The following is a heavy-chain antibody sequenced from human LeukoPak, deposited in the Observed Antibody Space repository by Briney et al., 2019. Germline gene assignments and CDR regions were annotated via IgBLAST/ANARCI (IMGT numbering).Heavy chain of an antibody. J-gene: IGHJ6*04. V-gene: IGHV3-7*01. D-gene: IGHD1-1*01. CDR2: IKQDGSEK. CDR1: GFTFSNHG. Sequence: GGSLRLSCAASGFTFSNHGMSWVRQAPGKGLEWVANIKQDGSEKYYVDSVKGRFTISRDDAKNSLYLQMNSLRAEDTAVYFCAKTRASQGDVWGKGTTVTVSS. CDR3: AKTRASQGDV.